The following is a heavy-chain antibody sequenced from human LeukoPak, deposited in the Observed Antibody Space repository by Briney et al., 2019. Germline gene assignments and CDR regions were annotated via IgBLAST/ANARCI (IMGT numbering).Heavy chain of an antibody. CDR2: IYYSGST. J-gene: IGHJ4*02. Sequence: SETLSLTCTVSGGSISSYYWSWIRQPPGKGLEWIGYIYYSGSTYYNPSLRSRVTISVDTSKNQFSLKLSSVTAADTAVYYCARTSTTFDYWGQGTLVTVSS. V-gene: IGHV4-59*12. D-gene: IGHD1-1*01. CDR1: GGSISSYY. CDR3: ARTSTTFDY.